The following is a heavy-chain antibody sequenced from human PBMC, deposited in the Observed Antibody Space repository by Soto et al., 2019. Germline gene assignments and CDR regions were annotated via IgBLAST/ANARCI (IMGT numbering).Heavy chain of an antibody. Sequence: GGSLRLSCAASGFIFSDYYMSWIRQAPGKGLEWVSYISSSGSTTYYADSVRGRFTISRDNAKDSLYLQMNSLRAEDTAVYFCATRPPYIVDAFDIWGQGTMVTVSS. CDR2: ISSSGSTT. J-gene: IGHJ3*02. D-gene: IGHD5-12*01. V-gene: IGHV3-11*01. CDR1: GFIFSDYY. CDR3: ATRPPYIVDAFDI.